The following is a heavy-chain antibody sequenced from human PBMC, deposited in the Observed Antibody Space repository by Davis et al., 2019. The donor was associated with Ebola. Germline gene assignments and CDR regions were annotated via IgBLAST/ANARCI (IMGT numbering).Heavy chain of an antibody. CDR1: GDSVSTAG. CDR3: ARGWLRGGMDV. Sequence: HSQTLSFTCAISGDSVSTAGWNWIRQSPSRGLEWLGRTYYKSKWYNDYAVSVKSRITINPDTSKNQFSLQLKSVTAEDTALYYCARGWLRGGMDVWGEGTTVIVSS. D-gene: IGHD5-18*01. V-gene: IGHV6-1*01. CDR2: TYYKSKWYN. J-gene: IGHJ6*04.